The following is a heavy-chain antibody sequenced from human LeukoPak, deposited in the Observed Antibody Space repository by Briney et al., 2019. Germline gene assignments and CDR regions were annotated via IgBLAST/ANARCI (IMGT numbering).Heavy chain of an antibody. J-gene: IGHJ4*02. V-gene: IGHV1-2*02. CDR3: AREGGKEWELPSPTRY. Sequence: GASVKVSCKASGYTFTSYDINWVRQAPGQGLEWMGWINPNSGGTNYAQKFQGRVTMTRDTSISTAYMELSRLRSDDTAVYYCAREGGKEWELPSPTRYWGQGTLVTVSS. D-gene: IGHD1-26*01. CDR1: GYTFTSYD. CDR2: INPNSGGT.